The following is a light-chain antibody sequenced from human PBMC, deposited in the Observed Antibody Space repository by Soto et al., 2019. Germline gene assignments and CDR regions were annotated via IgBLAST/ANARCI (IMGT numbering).Light chain of an antibody. Sequence: QSALTQPRSVSGSPGQSVTISCSGTSSDVGGYEYVSWYQQHPGKAPRLLIYHVGQRPSGVPDRFSGSKSGTTASLTISGLQADDEAEYFCSSYTDGRNFVFGGGTKLTV. CDR2: HVG. CDR3: SSYTDGRNFV. J-gene: IGLJ2*01. CDR1: SSDVGGYEY. V-gene: IGLV2-11*01.